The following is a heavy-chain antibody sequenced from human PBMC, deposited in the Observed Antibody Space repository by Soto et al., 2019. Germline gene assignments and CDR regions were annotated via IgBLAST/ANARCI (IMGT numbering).Heavy chain of an antibody. CDR3: ARSTTVAGNPYDAFDI. CDR1: GFTFSSYD. Sequence: GESLKISCAASGFTFSSYDMHWVRQATGKGLEWVSAIGTAGDPYYPGSVKGRFTISRENAKNSLYLQMNSLRAGDTAVYYCARSTTVAGNPYDAFDIWGQGTMVTVSS. D-gene: IGHD6-19*01. V-gene: IGHV3-13*05. J-gene: IGHJ3*02. CDR2: IGTAGDP.